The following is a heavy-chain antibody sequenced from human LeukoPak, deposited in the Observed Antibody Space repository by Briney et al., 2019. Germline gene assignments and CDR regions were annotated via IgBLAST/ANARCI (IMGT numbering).Heavy chain of an antibody. J-gene: IGHJ5*02. Sequence: GGSLRLSCAASGFTFSSYAMSWVRQAPGTGLEWVSVISGSAGGTHYADSVKGRFTTSRDNSKNTLYLQMNSLRAEDTAVYYCVKEVSSWYGSWFDPWGQGTLVTVSS. V-gene: IGHV3-23*01. CDR3: VKEVSSWYGSWFDP. D-gene: IGHD6-13*01. CDR1: GFTFSSYA. CDR2: ISGSAGGT.